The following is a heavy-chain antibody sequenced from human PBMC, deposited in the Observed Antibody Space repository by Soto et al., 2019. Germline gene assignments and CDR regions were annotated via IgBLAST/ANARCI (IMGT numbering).Heavy chain of an antibody. V-gene: IGHV3-7*01. CDR2: IKQDGSEK. J-gene: IGHJ6*03. CDR3: ARRVVVPAETYYYYYYMDV. CDR1: GFTFSNYW. D-gene: IGHD2-2*01. Sequence: EVQLVESGGGLVQPGGSLRPSCAASGFTFSNYWINWVRQAPGKGLEWVANIKQDGSEKYYVDPVKGRFTISRDNAKNSLYLQMNSLRAEDTAVYYCARRVVVPAETYYYYYYMDVWGKGTTVTVSS.